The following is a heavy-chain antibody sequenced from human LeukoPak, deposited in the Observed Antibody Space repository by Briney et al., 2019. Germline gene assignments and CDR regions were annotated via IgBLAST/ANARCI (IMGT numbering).Heavy chain of an antibody. CDR1: GGSISNYY. D-gene: IGHD3-9*01. J-gene: IGHJ6*03. V-gene: IGHV4-59*01. Sequence: SETLSLTCTVSGGSISNYYWGWIRQPPGKGLEWIGYIHYSGSTNYNPSLKSRVTISVDTSNNQFSLKVRSVTAADTAVYYCARTAPNYDILTGYPYYYYMDVWGKGTTVTVSS. CDR2: IHYSGST. CDR3: ARTAPNYDILTGYPYYYYMDV.